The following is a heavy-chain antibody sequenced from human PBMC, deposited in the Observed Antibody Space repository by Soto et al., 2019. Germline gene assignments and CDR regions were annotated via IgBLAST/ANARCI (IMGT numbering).Heavy chain of an antibody. CDR3: ARVGPYSSSRGFYYYMDV. Sequence: LSLTCAASGFTFSSYWMHWVRQAPGKGLVWVSRINSDGSSTSYADSVKGRFTISRDNAKNTLYLQMNSLRAEDTAVYYCARVGPYSSSRGFYYYMDVWGKGTTVTVSS. CDR1: GFTFSSYW. CDR2: INSDGSST. D-gene: IGHD6-6*01. J-gene: IGHJ6*03. V-gene: IGHV3-74*01.